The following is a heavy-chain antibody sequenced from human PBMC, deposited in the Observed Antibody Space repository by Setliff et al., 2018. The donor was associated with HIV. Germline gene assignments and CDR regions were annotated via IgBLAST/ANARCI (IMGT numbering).Heavy chain of an antibody. CDR1: GGSISSDNW. CDR2: IYHSGST. CDR3: ARGTTVVTVDYDYDYRDV. J-gene: IGHJ6*03. Sequence: SETLSLTCAVSGGSISSDNWWSWVRQPPWTGLEWIGEIYHSGSTNYNPSLKSRVTISVDKSKNRFSLKLSSVTAADTAVYYCARGTTVVTVDYDYDYRDVWGKGTTVTVSS. V-gene: IGHV4-4*02. D-gene: IGHD4-17*01.